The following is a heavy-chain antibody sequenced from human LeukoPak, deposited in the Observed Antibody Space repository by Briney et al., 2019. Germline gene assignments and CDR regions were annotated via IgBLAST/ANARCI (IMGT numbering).Heavy chain of an antibody. CDR2: IYYTGIT. V-gene: IGHV4-61*01. J-gene: IGHJ4*02. CDR3: ATSQCGSDCYLAGDY. D-gene: IGHD2-21*02. Sequence: SETLSLTCTVSGGSVNSGSYYWSWIRQHPGKGLEWIGYIYYTGITNYNPSLKSRVTISVDTSKNQFSLNLNSVTAADTAVYYCATSQCGSDCYLAGDYWGQGTLVIVSS. CDR1: GGSVNSGSYY.